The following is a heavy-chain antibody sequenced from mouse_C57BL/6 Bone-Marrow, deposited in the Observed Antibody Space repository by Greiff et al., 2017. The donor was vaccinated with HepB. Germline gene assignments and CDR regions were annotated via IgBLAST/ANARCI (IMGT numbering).Heavy chain of an antibody. D-gene: IGHD2-3*01. V-gene: IGHV14-1*01. CDR2: IDPEDGDT. J-gene: IGHJ2*01. CDR3: TRGRIYDGYYGYFDY. Sequence: EVKLLESGAELVRPGASVKLSCTASGFNFKDYYMHWVKQRPEQGLEWIGRIDPEDGDTEYAQKFQGKATMTADTSSNTAYLQLSSLTSEDAAVYYCTRGRIYDGYYGYFDYWGQGTTLTVSS. CDR1: GFNFKDYY.